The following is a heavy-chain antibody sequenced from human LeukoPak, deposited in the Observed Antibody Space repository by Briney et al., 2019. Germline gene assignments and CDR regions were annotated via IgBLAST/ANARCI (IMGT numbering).Heavy chain of an antibody. CDR3: ARVPAGYDFWSGGNYYYYMDV. J-gene: IGHJ6*03. CDR1: GGSISSYY. D-gene: IGHD3-3*01. CDR2: IFYSGTT. V-gene: IGHV4-59*01. Sequence: SETLSLTCTVSGGSISSYYWSWIRQPPGKGLEWIGFIFYSGTTNYNPSLKSRVTISVDTSKNQFSLKLSSVTAADTAVYYCARVPAGYDFWSGGNYYYYMDVWGKGTTVTVSS.